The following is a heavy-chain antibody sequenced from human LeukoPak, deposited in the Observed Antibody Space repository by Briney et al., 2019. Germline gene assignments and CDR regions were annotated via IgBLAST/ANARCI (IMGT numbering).Heavy chain of an antibody. CDR1: GYTFTGYF. J-gene: IGHJ4*02. CDR2: INPDNGGT. V-gene: IGHV1-2*02. Sequence: ASVKVSCKASGYTFTGYFIHWVRQAPGQGLEWMGWINPDNGGTNYAQKFQGRVTMTRDMSISTAYMELSRLRSDDTAVYYCARDPSNSGYDYLYYFDYWGQGTLVTVSS. D-gene: IGHD5-12*01. CDR3: ARDPSNSGYDYLYYFDY.